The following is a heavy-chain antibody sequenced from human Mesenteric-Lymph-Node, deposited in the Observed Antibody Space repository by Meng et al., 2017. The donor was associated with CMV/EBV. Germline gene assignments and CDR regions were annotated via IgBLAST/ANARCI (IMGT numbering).Heavy chain of an antibody. J-gene: IGHJ3*01. Sequence: GGSLRLSCAASGFTFSSYSMNWVRQAPGKGLEWVSSISSSSSYIYYADSVKGRFTISRDNAKNSLYLQMNSLRAEDTAVYYCARNVRWHDALDLWGQGTMVTVSS. CDR1: GFTFSSYS. CDR3: ARNVRWHDALDL. D-gene: IGHD3-16*01. CDR2: ISSSSSYI. V-gene: IGHV3-21*01.